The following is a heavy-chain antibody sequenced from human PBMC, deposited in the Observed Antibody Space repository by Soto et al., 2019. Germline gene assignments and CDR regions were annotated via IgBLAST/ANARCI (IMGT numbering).Heavy chain of an antibody. Sequence: QVKLVQSGAEVKMPGASVKVSCKASGYTFTDYGINWVRQATGQGLEWMGWMNPKSGDTVYAQKFHGRASMTRATPISTAYMELNSLTSEDTAEYYCARGGYSVGGATVYWGQGTLVTVSS. D-gene: IGHD1-26*01. V-gene: IGHV1-8*01. CDR1: GYTFTDYG. J-gene: IGHJ4*02. CDR3: ARGGYSVGGATVY. CDR2: MNPKSGDT.